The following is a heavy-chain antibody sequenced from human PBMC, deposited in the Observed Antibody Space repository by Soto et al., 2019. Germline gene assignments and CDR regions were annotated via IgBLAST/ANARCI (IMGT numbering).Heavy chain of an antibody. CDR3: AKSRDYVWGTYRPPYDY. V-gene: IGHV3-23*01. CDR1: GFTLINYP. J-gene: IGHJ4*01. CDR2: SINSGGGS. Sequence: GGSLRLSCEASGFTLINYPMSWVRQAPGKGLEWVSTSINSGGGSYYADSVKGRFTISRDRSKSTLYLQMDSLRAEDTAVYYCAKSRDYVWGTYRPPYDYWGHGILVTVSS. D-gene: IGHD3-16*02.